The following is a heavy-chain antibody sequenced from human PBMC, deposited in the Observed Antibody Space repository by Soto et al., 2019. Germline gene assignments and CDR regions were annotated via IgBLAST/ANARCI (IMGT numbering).Heavy chain of an antibody. CDR3: ARVGGWGTQFGP. CDR2: ISGSGSNI. V-gene: IGHV3-23*01. D-gene: IGHD3-16*01. Sequence: EVQFLESGGGLAQPGGSLRLSCADSGFTFSSYSMSWVRQAPGKGPEWVSTISGSGSNIAYADSVKGRFTISRDNSKNTLYLQMNSLRAEDTAVYYCARVGGWGTQFGPWGQGTLVTVSS. CDR1: GFTFSSYS. J-gene: IGHJ5*02.